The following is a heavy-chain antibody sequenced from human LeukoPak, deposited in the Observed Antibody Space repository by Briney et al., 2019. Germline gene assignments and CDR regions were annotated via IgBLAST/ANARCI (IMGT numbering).Heavy chain of an antibody. J-gene: IGHJ3*02. CDR1: GYTFTSYD. Sequence: VASVKVSCKASGYTFTSYDINWVRQATGQGLEWMGWMNPNSGNTGYAQKLQGRVTMTRNTSISTAYMELSSLRSEDTAVYYCASSDNWNDDLDAFDIWGQGTMVTVSS. V-gene: IGHV1-8*01. CDR3: ASSDNWNDDLDAFDI. D-gene: IGHD1-20*01. CDR2: MNPNSGNT.